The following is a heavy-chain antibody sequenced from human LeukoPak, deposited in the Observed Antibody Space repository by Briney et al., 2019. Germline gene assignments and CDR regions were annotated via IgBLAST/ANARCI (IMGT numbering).Heavy chain of an antibody. CDR3: ARAGSSSSDY. J-gene: IGHJ4*02. Sequence: GGSLRLSCAASGFTFDDYAMHWVRQAPGKGLEWVSGISWNSNSIGYTDSVRGRFTISRDNTKNSVYLQMSSLRAEDTAVYYCARAGSSSSDYWGQGTLVTVSS. CDR2: ISWNSNSI. V-gene: IGHV3-9*01. CDR1: GFTFDDYA. D-gene: IGHD6-13*01.